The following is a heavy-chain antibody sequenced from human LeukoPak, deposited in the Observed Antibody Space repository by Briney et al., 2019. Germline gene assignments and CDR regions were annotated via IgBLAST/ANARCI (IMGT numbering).Heavy chain of an antibody. CDR2: IKQDGSEK. Sequence: GGSLRLSCAASGFTFSSYWMSWVRQAPGKGLEWVANIKQDGSEKYYVDSVKSRFTISRDNAKNSLYLQMNSLRAEDTAVYYCARDGSRGGSSLFDYWGQGTLVTVSS. D-gene: IGHD1-26*01. CDR1: GFTFSSYW. J-gene: IGHJ4*02. V-gene: IGHV3-7*01. CDR3: ARDGSRGGSSLFDY.